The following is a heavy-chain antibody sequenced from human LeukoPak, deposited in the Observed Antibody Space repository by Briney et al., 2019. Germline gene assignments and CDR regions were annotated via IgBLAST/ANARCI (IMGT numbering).Heavy chain of an antibody. Sequence: GGSLRLSCAASGFTFSDYYMSWIRQAPGKGLEWVSYISSSSSYANYADSVKGRFTISRDNAKNSLYLQMNSLRAEDTAVYYCARGSSSSWYWYFGYWGQGTLVTVSS. CDR3: ARGSSSSWYWYFGY. D-gene: IGHD6-13*01. CDR2: ISSSSSYA. CDR1: GFTFSDYY. V-gene: IGHV3-11*05. J-gene: IGHJ4*02.